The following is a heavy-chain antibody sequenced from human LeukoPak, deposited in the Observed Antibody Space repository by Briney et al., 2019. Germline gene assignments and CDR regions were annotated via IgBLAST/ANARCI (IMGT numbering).Heavy chain of an antibody. D-gene: IGHD3-22*01. CDR3: ARYHYYDSSGYYALYFDL. J-gene: IGHJ4*02. CDR1: GGSFNTDY. Sequence: PSETLSLTCAVYGGSFNTDYWSWIRQPPGKGLEWIGHIYYIGSTNYNPSLKSRVTMSVDTSKNQFSLKLSSVSAADTAVYYCARYHYYDSSGYYALYFDLWGQGTLVTVSS. CDR2: IYYIGST. V-gene: IGHV4-59*01.